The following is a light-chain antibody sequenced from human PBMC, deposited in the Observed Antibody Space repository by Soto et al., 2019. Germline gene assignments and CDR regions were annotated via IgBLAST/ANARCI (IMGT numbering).Light chain of an antibody. CDR1: SNAIWGYNV. CDR2: EGI. Sequence: QSGLTQPASVSGSPGQSITISCTGTSNAIWGYNVVSWYQQHPGTAPKVIIYEGIKRPSGVSNRFSGSISGSTASLTISGLQAEDEADYYCCSYVGATTYVFGTGTKVTVL. CDR3: CSYVGATTYV. J-gene: IGLJ1*01. V-gene: IGLV2-23*01.